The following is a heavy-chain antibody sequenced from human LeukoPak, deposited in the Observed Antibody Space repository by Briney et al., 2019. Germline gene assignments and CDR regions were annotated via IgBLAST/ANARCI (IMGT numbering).Heavy chain of an antibody. J-gene: IGHJ6*03. CDR3: AKDYAYSCSWYPNYYYYYMDV. V-gene: IGHV3-30*02. CDR1: GFTFSSYG. CDR2: IRYDGSNK. D-gene: IGHD6-13*01. Sequence: PGGSLRLSCAASGFTFSSYGMHWVRQAPGKGLEWVAFIRYDGSNKYYADSVKGRFTISRDNSKNTLYLQMNSLRAEDTAVYYCAKDYAYSCSWYPNYYYYYMDVWGKGTTVTVSS.